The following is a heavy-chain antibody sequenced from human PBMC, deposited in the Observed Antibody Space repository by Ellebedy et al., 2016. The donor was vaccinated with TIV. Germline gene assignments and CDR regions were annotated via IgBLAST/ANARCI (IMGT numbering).Heavy chain of an antibody. D-gene: IGHD3-10*01. V-gene: IGHV3-66*01. CDR1: ELTVSGNY. CDR2: IFIDGTT. CDR3: ARETFNDVDLKLWGVLDM. Sequence: GGSLRPSCAASELTVSGNYMSWVRQAPGKGLEWVSVIFIDGTTYYADSVKGRFTISRDNSKNTLYIQMNRLGAEDTAVYYCARETFNDVDLKLWGVLDMWGQGTMVTVSS. J-gene: IGHJ3*02.